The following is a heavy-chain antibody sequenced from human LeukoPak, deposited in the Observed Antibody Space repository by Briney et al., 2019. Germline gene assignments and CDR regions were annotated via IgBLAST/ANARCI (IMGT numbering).Heavy chain of an antibody. Sequence: ASVKVSCKASGYTFTGYYMHWVRQAPGQGLEWMGWINPHSGATNYAQRFQGRVSMDASFDTAYIELSRLTSDDTAVYYCATSSSVTHTRDPWGKGTLVTVSS. D-gene: IGHD5/OR15-5a*01. V-gene: IGHV1-2*02. CDR3: ATSSSVTHTRDP. J-gene: IGHJ5*02. CDR1: GYTFTGYY. CDR2: INPHSGAT.